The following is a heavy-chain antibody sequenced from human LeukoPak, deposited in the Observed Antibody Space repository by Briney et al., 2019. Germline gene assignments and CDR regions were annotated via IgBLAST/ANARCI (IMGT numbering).Heavy chain of an antibody. CDR3: ARQAVVVSSTPWFDP. Sequence: SETLSLTCTVSGGSIGTYSWNWIRQPPGKGLEWIGYIYYSGTTNYNPSLKSRVTISVDTSKNQFSLKLSSVTAADTAVYYCARQAVVVSSTPWFDPWGQGALVTVSS. V-gene: IGHV4-59*01. CDR2: IYYSGTT. CDR1: GGSIGTYS. D-gene: IGHD2-15*01. J-gene: IGHJ5*02.